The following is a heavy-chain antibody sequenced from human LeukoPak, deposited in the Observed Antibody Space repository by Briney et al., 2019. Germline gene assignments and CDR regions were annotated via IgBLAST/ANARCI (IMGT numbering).Heavy chain of an antibody. D-gene: IGHD6-19*01. Sequence: SQTLSLTCTVSGGSISSGSYYWSWIRQPAGKGLEWIGRIYTSGSTNYNPSLKSRVTISVDTSKNQFSLKLSSVTAADTAVYYCAREGGWCDYWGQGTLVTVSS. CDR2: IYTSGST. V-gene: IGHV4-61*02. CDR1: GGSISSGSYY. CDR3: AREGGWCDY. J-gene: IGHJ4*02.